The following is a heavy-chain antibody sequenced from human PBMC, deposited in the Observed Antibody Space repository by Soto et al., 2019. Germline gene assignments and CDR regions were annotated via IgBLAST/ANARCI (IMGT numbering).Heavy chain of an antibody. V-gene: IGHV3-11*01. J-gene: IGHJ4*02. CDR3: ASHYDMWSGYLSPVDY. CDR2: IDTSGTKI. Sequence: QVQLVESGGDLVKPGGSLRLSCAASGYTFSNYYMSWIRQAPGKGLEWISCIDTSGTKIYYADSVKGRFTITRDNAKNSLYLEMNSLRDEDTAVYYCASHYDMWSGYLSPVDYWGQGTLVTVSS. CDR1: GYTFSNYY. D-gene: IGHD3-3*01.